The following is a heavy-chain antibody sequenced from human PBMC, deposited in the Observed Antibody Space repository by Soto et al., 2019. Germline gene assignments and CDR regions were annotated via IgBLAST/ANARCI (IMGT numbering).Heavy chain of an antibody. Sequence: EVQLLESGGGLVQPGGSLRLSCAASGFTFSSYAMSWVRQAPGKGLEWVSTISTSGGSTYYADSVKGRFTISRDNSKNTLYLQMNSLRAEDTAVYYCAKDGLGAYSYGSYYFDYWGKGTLVTVSS. D-gene: IGHD5-18*01. CDR1: GFTFSSYA. V-gene: IGHV3-23*01. CDR3: AKDGLGAYSYGSYYFDY. J-gene: IGHJ4*02. CDR2: ISTSGGST.